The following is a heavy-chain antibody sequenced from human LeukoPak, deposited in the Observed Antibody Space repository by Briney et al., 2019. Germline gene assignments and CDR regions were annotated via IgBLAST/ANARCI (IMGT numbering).Heavy chain of an antibody. CDR1: GFTFSSYW. D-gene: IGHD3-10*01. CDR2: INSDGSST. V-gene: IGHV3-74*01. Sequence: GGSLRLSCAASGFTFSSYWMHWVRQAPGKGLVWVSRINSDGSSTSYADSVKGRFTISRDNAKNTPYLQMNSLRAEDTAVYYCASLYYYGSGSFLWGQGTLVTVSS. CDR3: ASLYYYGSGSFL. J-gene: IGHJ4*02.